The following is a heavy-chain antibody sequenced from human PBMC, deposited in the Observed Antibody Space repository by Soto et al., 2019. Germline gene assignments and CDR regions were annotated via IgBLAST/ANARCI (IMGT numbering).Heavy chain of an antibody. J-gene: IGHJ4*02. Sequence: QVHLVQSGAEVKKPGASVKVSCKASGYTFTSYGITWVRQAPGQGLEWMGWISAHNGNTDYAQKLQGRVIVTRDPYTSTAYMELRSLISDDTAVYYCARGRYGDYWGQGALVTVSS. D-gene: IGHD1-1*01. V-gene: IGHV1-18*01. CDR3: ARGRYGDY. CDR1: GYTFTSYG. CDR2: ISAHNGNT.